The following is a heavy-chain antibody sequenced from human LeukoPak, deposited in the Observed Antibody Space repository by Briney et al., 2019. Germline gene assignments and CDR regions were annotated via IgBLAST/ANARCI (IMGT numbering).Heavy chain of an antibody. J-gene: IGHJ5*02. V-gene: IGHV3-48*03. CDR3: AKPNWNPESDWFDP. D-gene: IGHD1-1*01. Sequence: GGSLRLSCVASGFIFSNYEMNWVRQAPGQGLEWVSGISSINSGSNIYYADSVKGRFTISRDNSKSTLFLQMNSLRAEDTAVYYCAKPNWNPESDWFDPWGQGTLVTVSS. CDR1: GFIFSNYE. CDR2: ISSINSGSNI.